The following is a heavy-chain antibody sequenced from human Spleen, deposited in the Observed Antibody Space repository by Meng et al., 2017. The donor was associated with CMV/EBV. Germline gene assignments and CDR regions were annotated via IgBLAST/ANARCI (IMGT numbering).Heavy chain of an antibody. CDR3: AKDLGSYYYDSSGYYGNYGMDV. J-gene: IGHJ6*02. V-gene: IGHV3-30*02. CDR1: SFTFSYHG. Sequence: GGSLRLSCTASSFTFSYHGVHWGRQAPGKGLEWVAFMSFDGATQYYADSVRGRFTMSRDKSDNTMYLQMNSLRAEDTAVYYCAKDLGSYYYDSSGYYGNYGMDVWGQGTTVTVSS. D-gene: IGHD3-22*01. CDR2: MSFDGATQ.